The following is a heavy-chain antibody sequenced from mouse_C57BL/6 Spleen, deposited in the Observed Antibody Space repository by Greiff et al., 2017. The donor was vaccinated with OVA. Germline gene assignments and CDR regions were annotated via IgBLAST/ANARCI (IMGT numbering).Heavy chain of an antibody. Sequence: QVQLQQPGAELVKPGASVKMSCKASGYTFTSYWITWVKQRPGQGLEWIGDIYPGSGSTNYNEKFKSKATLTVDTSSSTAYMQLSSLTSEDSAVYYCARSTTVVAPMDYWGQGTSVTVSS. CDR2: IYPGSGST. J-gene: IGHJ4*01. D-gene: IGHD1-1*01. CDR1: GYTFTSYW. V-gene: IGHV1-55*01. CDR3: ARSTTVVAPMDY.